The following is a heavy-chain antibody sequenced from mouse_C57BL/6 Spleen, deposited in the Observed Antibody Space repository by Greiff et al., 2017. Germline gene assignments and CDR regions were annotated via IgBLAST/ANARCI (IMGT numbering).Heavy chain of an antibody. V-gene: IGHV7-1*01. CDR3: ARDAGYYGTWFAY. J-gene: IGHJ3*01. CDR2: SRNKANDYTT. CDR1: GFTFSDFY. Sequence: EVMLVESGGGLVQSGRSLRLSCATSGFTFSDFYMEWVRQAPGKGLEWIAASRNKANDYTTEYSASVKGRFIVSRDTSQSILYLQMNALRAEDTAIYYCARDAGYYGTWFAYWGQGTLVTVSA. D-gene: IGHD1-1*01.